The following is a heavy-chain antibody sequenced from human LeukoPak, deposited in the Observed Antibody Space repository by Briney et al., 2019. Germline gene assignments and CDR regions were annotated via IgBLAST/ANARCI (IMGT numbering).Heavy chain of an antibody. D-gene: IGHD2-15*01. V-gene: IGHV4-4*09. CDR2: IYTSGST. Sequence: SETLSLTCTVSGGSISSYYWSWIRQPPGKGLEWIGYIYTSGSTNYNPSLKSRVTISVDTSKNQFSLKLSSVTAADTAVYYCGRHPVAIYYFDYWGQGTLVTVSS. CDR1: GGSISSYY. J-gene: IGHJ4*02. CDR3: GRHPVAIYYFDY.